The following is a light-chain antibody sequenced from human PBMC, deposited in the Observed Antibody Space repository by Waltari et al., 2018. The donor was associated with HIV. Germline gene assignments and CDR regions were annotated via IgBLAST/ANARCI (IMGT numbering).Light chain of an antibody. V-gene: IGKV3-15*01. CDR2: SAS. CDR3: QQYNNWPYT. Sequence: DIVMTQSPATLSVSPGERATLSCRASQSVSSNLAWYQQTPGQPPRLLIYSASPRATGIPARFSGSGSGTEFTLTISSLQSEDFAVYYCQQYNNWPYTFGQGTKLEIK. J-gene: IGKJ2*01. CDR1: QSVSSN.